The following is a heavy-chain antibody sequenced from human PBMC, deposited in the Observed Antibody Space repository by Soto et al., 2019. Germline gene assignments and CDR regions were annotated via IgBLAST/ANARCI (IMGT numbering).Heavy chain of an antibody. Sequence: GASVKVSCKASGYTFTSYAMHWVRQAPGQRLEWMGWINAGNGNTKYSQKFQGRVTITRDTSASTAYMELSSLRSEDTAVYYCARDLDYYDSSGYYRYYYYGMDVWGQGTTVTVSS. CDR3: ARDLDYYDSSGYYRYYYYGMDV. CDR1: GYTFTSYA. V-gene: IGHV1-3*01. CDR2: INAGNGNT. D-gene: IGHD3-22*01. J-gene: IGHJ6*02.